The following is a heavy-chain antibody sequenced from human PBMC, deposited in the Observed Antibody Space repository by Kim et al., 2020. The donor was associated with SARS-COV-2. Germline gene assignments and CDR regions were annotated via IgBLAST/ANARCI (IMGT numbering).Heavy chain of an antibody. V-gene: IGHV1-24*01. D-gene: IGHD5-12*01. CDR2: FAPEDAET. Sequence: ASVKVSCKVPGYTLSELSMHWVRQAPGKGLEWMGGFAPEDAETISAHEFQGRLTMTEDTSTDTAYMELSGLRSEDTAIYYCATQTRGVATTALGLDVWGQGTTVTVSS. J-gene: IGHJ6*02. CDR1: GYTLSELS. CDR3: ATQTRGVATTALGLDV.